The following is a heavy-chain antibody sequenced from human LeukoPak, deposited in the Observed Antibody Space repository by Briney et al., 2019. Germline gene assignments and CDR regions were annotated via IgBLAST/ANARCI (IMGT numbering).Heavy chain of an antibody. V-gene: IGHV3-23*01. D-gene: IGHD6-19*01. Sequence: GGSLRLSCEASGFAFSFFALSWLRQAPGKGLEWVSTINANSGTRSYAASVRGRFTISRDNSKNTLYLQLNTLRADDPAVYYCAKPISGGLAVTADWFAPWGQGTLVVVSS. CDR1: GFAFSFFA. CDR2: INANSGTR. J-gene: IGHJ5*01. CDR3: AKPISGGLAVTADWFAP.